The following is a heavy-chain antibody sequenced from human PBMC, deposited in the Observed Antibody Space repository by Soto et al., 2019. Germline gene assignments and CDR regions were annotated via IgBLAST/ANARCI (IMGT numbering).Heavy chain of an antibody. CDR2: IWYDGSNK. Sequence: GGSLRLSCAASGFTFSSYGMHWVRQAPGKGLEWVAVIWYDGSNKYYADSVKGRFTISRDNSKNTLYLQMNSLRAEDTAVYYCARSDIVVVTAILYYYYYGMDVWGQGTTVTVSS. D-gene: IGHD2-21*02. V-gene: IGHV3-33*01. J-gene: IGHJ6*02. CDR1: GFTFSSYG. CDR3: ARSDIVVVTAILYYYYYGMDV.